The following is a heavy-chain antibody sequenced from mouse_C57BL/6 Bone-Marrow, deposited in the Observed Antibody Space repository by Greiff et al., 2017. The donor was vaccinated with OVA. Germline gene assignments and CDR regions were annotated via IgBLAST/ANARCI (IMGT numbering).Heavy chain of an antibody. CDR1: GFTFNTYA. CDR2: IRSKSSNYAT. D-gene: IGHD1-1*01. CDR3: VPEFFTTVGRTIDY. V-gene: IGHV10-3*01. J-gene: IGHJ4*01. Sequence: EVKVVESGGGLVQPKGSLKLSCAASGFTFNTYAMHWVRQAPGKGLEWVARIRSKSSNYATYYADSVKDRFTISRDDSQSMLYLQMNNLITEHTALYYCVPEFFTTVGRTIDYWGPGPSVTVSS.